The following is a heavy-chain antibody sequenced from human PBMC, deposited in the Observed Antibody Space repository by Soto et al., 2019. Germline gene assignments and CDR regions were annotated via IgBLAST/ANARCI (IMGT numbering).Heavy chain of an antibody. J-gene: IGHJ4*02. CDR2: VYYNGIT. V-gene: IGHV4-61*08. CDR1: GGSVTSGDFY. CDR3: TRANWYSEY. D-gene: IGHD7-27*01. Sequence: PSETLSLTCTVTGGSVTSGDFYWSWIRQPPGKGLEWLGYVYYNGITNYNPSLKSRVTMSVDTSKHQLSLNLTSLAAADTAIYYCTRANWYSEYWGQETLVTVSS.